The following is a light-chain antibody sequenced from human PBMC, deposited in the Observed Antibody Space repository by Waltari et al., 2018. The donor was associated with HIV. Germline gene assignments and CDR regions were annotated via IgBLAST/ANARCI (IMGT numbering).Light chain of an antibody. V-gene: IGKV4-1*01. CDR1: QSVLYSSNNKNY. CDR3: QQYHSIPPT. CDR2: WAS. J-gene: IGKJ4*01. Sequence: DIVMTQSPDSLAVSLGERATINCKSSQSVLYSSNNKNYLAWYQHKPGQPPKLLIYWASTRESGVPDRFSGSGSGTDFTLTISSLQAEDVPVYYCQQYHSIPPTFGGGTKVEIK.